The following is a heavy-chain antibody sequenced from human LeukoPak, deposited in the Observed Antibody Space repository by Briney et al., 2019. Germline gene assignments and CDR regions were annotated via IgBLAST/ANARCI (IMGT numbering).Heavy chain of an antibody. CDR3: ARGPAAMMGRVDY. CDR2: ISAYNGDT. CDR1: GYTFPSNG. J-gene: IGHJ4*02. V-gene: IGHV1-18*01. Sequence: ASVKVSCKASGYTFPSNGIIWVRQAPGQGLEWMGWISAYNGDTNYAHKLQGRVTMTTDTSTSTVYMELRSLRSDDTAVYYCARGPAAMMGRVDYWAREPWSPSPQ. D-gene: IGHD2-2*01.